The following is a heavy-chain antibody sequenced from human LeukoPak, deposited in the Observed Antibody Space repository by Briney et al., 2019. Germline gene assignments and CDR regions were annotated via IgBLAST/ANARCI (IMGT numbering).Heavy chain of an antibody. V-gene: IGHV1-24*01. D-gene: IGHD3-10*01. CDR3: ATLLPYGSGSYGEGGNWFDP. CDR1: GYTLTELS. CDR2: FDPEDGET. J-gene: IGHJ5*02. Sequence: ASVKVSCKVSGYTLTELSMHWVRQAPGKGLEWMGGFDPEDGETIYAQKFQGRVTMTEDTSTDTAYMELSSLRSEDTAVYYCATLLPYGSGSYGEGGNWFDPWGQGTLVTVSS.